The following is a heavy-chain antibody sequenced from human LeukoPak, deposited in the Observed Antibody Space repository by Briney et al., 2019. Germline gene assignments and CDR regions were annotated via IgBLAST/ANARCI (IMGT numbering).Heavy chain of an antibody. D-gene: IGHD2-15*01. V-gene: IGHV3-23*01. Sequence: GGSLRLSCAASGFTFSSYAITWVRQAPGKGLEGFLAISGNDGSTFYADSVKGRFTISRDNSKNTLYLQMNSLRAEDTAVYYCAKETVDSCYSSVDYWGQGTLVTVSS. CDR2: ISGNDGST. CDR3: AKETVDSCYSSVDY. CDR1: GFTFSSYA. J-gene: IGHJ4*02.